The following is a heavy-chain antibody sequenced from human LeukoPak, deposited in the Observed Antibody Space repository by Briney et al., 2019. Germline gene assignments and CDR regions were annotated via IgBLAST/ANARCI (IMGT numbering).Heavy chain of an antibody. CDR3: TKTPGGNSLDLWFDF. D-gene: IGHD4-23*01. Sequence: GGSLRLSCAASGFTFSSYAMAWVRQTPGKGLEWVSAISRSGDITEYAESVKGRFAISRDSSKNALYLQLNSLRAEDTAVYYCTKTPGGNSLDLWFDFWGRGTLVAVSS. CDR1: GFTFSSYA. J-gene: IGHJ4*02. CDR2: ISRSGDIT. V-gene: IGHV3-23*01.